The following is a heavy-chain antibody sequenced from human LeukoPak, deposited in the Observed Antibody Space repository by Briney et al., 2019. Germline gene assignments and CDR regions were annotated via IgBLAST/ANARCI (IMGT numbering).Heavy chain of an antibody. J-gene: IGHJ5*02. CDR2: ISWNSGSI. CDR1: GFTFDDYA. V-gene: IGHV3-9*03. Sequence: GGSLRLSCAASGFTFDDYAMHWVRQAPGKGLEWVSGISWNSGSIGYADSVKGRFTISRDNAKNSLYLQMNSLRAEDMALYYCAKDLAAAGDGGFWFDPWGQGTLVTVSS. D-gene: IGHD6-13*01. CDR3: AKDLAAAGDGGFWFDP.